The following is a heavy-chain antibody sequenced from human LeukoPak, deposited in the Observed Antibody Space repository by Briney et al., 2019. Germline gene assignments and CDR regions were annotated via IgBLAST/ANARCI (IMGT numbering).Heavy chain of an antibody. D-gene: IGHD6-13*01. J-gene: IGHJ4*02. V-gene: IGHV3-23*01. Sequence: AGGSLRLSCAASGFTFSSYAMSWVRQAPGKGLEWVSAISGSGGSTYYADSVKGRFTISRDNSKNTLYLQMNSLRAEDTAVYYCAKESSIAAAESRRATVDYWGQGTLVTVSS. CDR1: GFTFSSYA. CDR2: ISGSGGST. CDR3: AKESSIAAAESRRATVDY.